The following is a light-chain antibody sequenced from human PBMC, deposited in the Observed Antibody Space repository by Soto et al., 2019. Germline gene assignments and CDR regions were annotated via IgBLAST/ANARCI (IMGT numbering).Light chain of an antibody. CDR3: QQYNTYWT. V-gene: IGKV1-5*01. CDR2: DAS. Sequence: DIQMTQSPSTLSASVGDRVTITCRASQTISCWLAWYQQKPGKPPKLLIFDASTLQRGVPSRFSGSGSGTEFTLTISSLQPDDFATYYCQQYNTYWTFGQGTKVDIK. CDR1: QTISCW. J-gene: IGKJ1*01.